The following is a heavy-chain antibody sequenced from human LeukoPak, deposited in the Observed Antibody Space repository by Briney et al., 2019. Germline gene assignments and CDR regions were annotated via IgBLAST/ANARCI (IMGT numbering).Heavy chain of an antibody. CDR3: ARCGNSWFDP. CDR1: GGSISSYY. Sequence: SETLSLTCTVSGGSISSYYWSWIRQPPGKGLEWIGYIYYSGSTNYNPSLKSRVTISVDTSKNQFSLKLSSVTAADTAVYFCARCGNSWFDPWGQGTLVTVSS. J-gene: IGHJ5*02. V-gene: IGHV4-59*01. D-gene: IGHD2/OR15-2a*01. CDR2: IYYSGST.